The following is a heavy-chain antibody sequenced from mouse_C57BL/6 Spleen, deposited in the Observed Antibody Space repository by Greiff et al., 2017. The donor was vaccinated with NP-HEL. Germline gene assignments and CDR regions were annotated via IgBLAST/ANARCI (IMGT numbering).Heavy chain of an antibody. CDR3: ARGDYGSRGYYFDY. J-gene: IGHJ2*01. CDR1: GYTFTSYW. CDR2: IDPSDSET. D-gene: IGHD1-1*01. Sequence: VQLQQPGAELVRPGSSVKLSCKASGYTFTSYWMHWVKQRPIQGLEWIGNIDPSDSETHYNQKFKDKATLTVDKSSSTAYMQLSSLTSEDSAVYYCARGDYGSRGYYFDYWGQGTTLTVSS. V-gene: IGHV1-52*01.